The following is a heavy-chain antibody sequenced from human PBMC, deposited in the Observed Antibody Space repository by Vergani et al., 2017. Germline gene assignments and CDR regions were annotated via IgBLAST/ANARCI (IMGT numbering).Heavy chain of an antibody. D-gene: IGHD1-26*01. J-gene: IGHJ4*02. CDR3: TTDNRYIVGATRY. CDR1: GFTFSGSA. CDR2: IRSKANSYAT. V-gene: IGHV3-73*02. Sequence: EVQLVESGGGLVQPGGSLKLSCAASGFTFSGSAMHWVRQASGKGLEWVGRIRSKANSYATAYAASVKGRFTISRDDSKNTLYLQMNSLKTEDTAVYYCTTDNRYIVGATRYWGQGTLVTVSS.